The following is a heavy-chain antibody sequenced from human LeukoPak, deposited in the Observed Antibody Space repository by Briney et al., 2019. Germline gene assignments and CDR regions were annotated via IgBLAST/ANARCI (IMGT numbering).Heavy chain of an antibody. V-gene: IGHV5-51*01. CDR1: GYSFTSYW. Sequence: GESLKVSCKGSGYSFTSYWIGWVRQMPGKGLEWMSSIYPGDSDTRYSPSFQGQGAISADKSISTAYQQWSRLKASDSAMYYCATNTMFRGIHAFDIWGQGTMVTVSS. CDR3: ATNTMFRGIHAFDI. J-gene: IGHJ3*02. CDR2: IYPGDSDT. D-gene: IGHD3-10*01.